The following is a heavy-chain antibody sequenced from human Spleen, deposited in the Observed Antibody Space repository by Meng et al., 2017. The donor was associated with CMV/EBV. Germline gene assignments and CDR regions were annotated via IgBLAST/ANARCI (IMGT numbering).Heavy chain of an antibody. D-gene: IGHD4-17*01. J-gene: IGHJ4*02. V-gene: IGHV1-2*02. CDR1: VVTLITDY. CDR2: VDINSSDT. CDR3: AGYFYADCGDF. Sequence: SCAASVVTLITDYVRMEGRGPGRGHEWMGWVDINSSDTKSTQKLQDRITMTRNTSISTGYMGLKNLRSGDAAVNYCAGYFYADCGDFWGRGTLVTVSS.